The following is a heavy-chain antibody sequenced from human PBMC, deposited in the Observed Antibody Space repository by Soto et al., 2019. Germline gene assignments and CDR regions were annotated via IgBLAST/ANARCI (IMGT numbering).Heavy chain of an antibody. CDR1: GGSISSGGYY. D-gene: IGHD6-6*01. J-gene: IGHJ4*02. CDR3: AREHFRSPSDYFDY. CDR2: IYYSGST. Sequence: SETLSLTCTVSGGSISSGGYYWSWIRQHPGKGLEWIGYIYYSGSTYYNPSLKSRVTISVDTSKNQFSLKLSSVTAADTAVYYCAREHFRSPSDYFDYWGQRTLVTVSS. V-gene: IGHV4-31*03.